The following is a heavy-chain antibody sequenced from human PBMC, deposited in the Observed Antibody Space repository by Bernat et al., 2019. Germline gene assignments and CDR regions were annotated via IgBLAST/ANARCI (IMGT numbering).Heavy chain of an antibody. CDR2: IFYSGST. J-gene: IGHJ4*02. Sequence: QVQLVESGGGVVQPGRSLRLSCAASGFTFSSYGMHWVRQAPGKGLEWIGSIFYSGSTYYNPSLKSRVTISVDTSKNQFSLKLSSVTAADTAVYYCARQLAYCSGGVCYRNLDYWGQGTLVTVSS. D-gene: IGHD2-8*02. CDR3: ARQLAYCSGGVCYRNLDY. V-gene: IGHV4-39*01. CDR1: GFTFSSYG.